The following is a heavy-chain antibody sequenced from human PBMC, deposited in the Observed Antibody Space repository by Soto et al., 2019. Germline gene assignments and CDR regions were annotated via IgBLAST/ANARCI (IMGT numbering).Heavy chain of an antibody. V-gene: IGHV4-34*01. Sequence: SETLSLTCAVYGGSFSGYYWSWIRQPPGKGLEWIGEINHSGSTNYNPSLKSRVTISVDTSKNQFSLKLSSVTAADTAVYYCARVGPGIAAAGRDWFDPWGQGTLVTVSS. J-gene: IGHJ5*02. CDR2: INHSGST. D-gene: IGHD6-13*01. CDR3: ARVGPGIAAAGRDWFDP. CDR1: GGSFSGYY.